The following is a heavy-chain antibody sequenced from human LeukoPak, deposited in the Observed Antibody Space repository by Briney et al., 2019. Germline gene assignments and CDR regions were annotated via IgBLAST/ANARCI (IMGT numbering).Heavy chain of an antibody. J-gene: IGHJ5*02. CDR2: ISFSGSTI. CDR3: VPLIGVIPGGNWFDP. CDR1: GLIFSSYS. Sequence: GGSLRLSCAASGLIFSSYSMNWVRQAPGKGLEWVSCISFSGSTIYYAESVKGRFTISRDNAKNSLYLQMNSLRAEDTAVYYCVPLIGVIPGGNWFDPWGQGTLVTVSS. D-gene: IGHD3-3*01. V-gene: IGHV3-48*01.